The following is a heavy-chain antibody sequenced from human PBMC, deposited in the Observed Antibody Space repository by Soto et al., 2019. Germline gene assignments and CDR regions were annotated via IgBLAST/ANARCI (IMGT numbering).Heavy chain of an antibody. CDR2: IIPIFGTA. V-gene: IGHV1-69*01. D-gene: IGHD3-10*01. CDR1: GGTFSSYA. Sequence: QVQLVQSGAEVKKPGSSVKVSCKASGGTFSSYAISWVRQAPGQGLEWMGGIIPIFGTANYAQKFQGRVTITADESKSTAYMELSSLRSEDTAVYYCARGAVFRMVRGVISFDYWGQGTLVTVSS. J-gene: IGHJ4*02. CDR3: ARGAVFRMVRGVISFDY.